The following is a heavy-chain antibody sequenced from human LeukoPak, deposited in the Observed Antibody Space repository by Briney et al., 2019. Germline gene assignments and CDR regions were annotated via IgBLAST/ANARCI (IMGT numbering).Heavy chain of an antibody. D-gene: IGHD6-13*01. Sequence: GGSLSLSCAASGFTFSSYSMNWVRQAPGKGLEWVSSISSSSSYIYYADSVKGRFTISRDNAKNSLYLQMTSLRAEDTAVYYCATLHHSSSGDYWGQGTLVTVSS. CDR2: ISSSSSYI. V-gene: IGHV3-21*01. CDR1: GFTFSSYS. J-gene: IGHJ4*02. CDR3: ATLHHSSSGDY.